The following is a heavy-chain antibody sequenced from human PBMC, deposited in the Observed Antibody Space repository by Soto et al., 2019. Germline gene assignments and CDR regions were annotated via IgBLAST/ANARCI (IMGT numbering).Heavy chain of an antibody. CDR1: GFTFSNYA. CDR3: AIGSASSRPYYFDY. V-gene: IGHV3-23*01. J-gene: IGHJ4*02. D-gene: IGHD6-6*01. CDR2: ISGSGGAT. Sequence: GGSLRLSCVASGFTFSNYAMSWVRQAPGKGLGWFSAISGSGGATYHADSVKGRFTISRDNSKNTLYLQMYSLRGDDTAVYYCAIGSASSRPYYFDYWGQGTLVTVSS.